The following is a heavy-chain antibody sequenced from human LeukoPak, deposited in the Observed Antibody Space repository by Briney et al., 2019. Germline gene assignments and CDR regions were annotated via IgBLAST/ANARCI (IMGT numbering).Heavy chain of an antibody. J-gene: IGHJ5*02. Sequence: GGSLRLSCAASGFTSSSYSMNWVRQAPGKGLEWVSSISSSSSYIYYADSVKGRFTISRDNAKNSLYLQMNSLRAEDTAVYYCARDFRDRVGATTVWFDPWGQGTLVTVPS. CDR2: ISSSSSYI. CDR1: GFTSSSYS. CDR3: ARDFRDRVGATTVWFDP. D-gene: IGHD1-26*01. V-gene: IGHV3-21*01.